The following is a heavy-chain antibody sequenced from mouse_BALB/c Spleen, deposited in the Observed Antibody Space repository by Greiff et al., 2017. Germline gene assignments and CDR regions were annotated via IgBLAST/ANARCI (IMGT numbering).Heavy chain of an antibody. CDR1: GYTFTSYW. V-gene: IGHV1-87*01. D-gene: IGHD1-1*01. CDR3: ARRTYSGSSYDYSIDY. CDR2: IYPGEGDT. Sequence: VQLQQSGAELARPGASVKLSCKASGYTFTSYWMQWVKQRLEQGLVWIGAIYPGEGDTRYTQKFKGKPTLTADKSTSPAYMQFSFLATEDSAVYYYARRTYSGSSYDYSIDYWGQGTSLTVSS. J-gene: IGHJ4*01.